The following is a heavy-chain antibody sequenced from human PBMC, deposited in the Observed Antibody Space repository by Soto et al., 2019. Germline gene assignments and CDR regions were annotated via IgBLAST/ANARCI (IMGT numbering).Heavy chain of an antibody. J-gene: IGHJ6*02. V-gene: IGHV1-69*01. D-gene: IGHD3-3*01. CDR3: ARGSDFWSGNPPHYYYSMDV. CDR1: GHIFNSYA. CDR2: LIPVFGSA. Sequence: QVQLVQSGAEVKKPGSSVKVSCKASGHIFNSYAFSWVRQAPGQGLEWMGGLIPVFGSADYAQEFQGRVTMTADESTSTAYMEVSSLTSEDTAVYYCARGSDFWSGNPPHYYYSMDVWGQGTTVTVSS.